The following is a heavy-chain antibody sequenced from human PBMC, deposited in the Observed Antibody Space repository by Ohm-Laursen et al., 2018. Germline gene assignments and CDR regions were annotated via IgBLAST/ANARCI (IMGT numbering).Heavy chain of an antibody. Sequence: SLRLSCAASGFTFSSYSMNWVRQAPGKGLERVSSISSSSSYIYYADSVKGRFTISRDNSKNTLYLQMNSLRAEDTAVYYCARDGINWGGWFDPWGQGTLVTVSS. J-gene: IGHJ5*02. CDR2: ISSSSSYI. CDR1: GFTFSSYS. D-gene: IGHD7-27*01. CDR3: ARDGINWGGWFDP. V-gene: IGHV3-21*01.